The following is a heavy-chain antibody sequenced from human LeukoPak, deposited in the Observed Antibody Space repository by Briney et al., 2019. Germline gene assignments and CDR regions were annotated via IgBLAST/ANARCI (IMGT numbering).Heavy chain of an antibody. CDR1: GYTFTGYY. CDR2: INPNSGGT. D-gene: IGHD3-22*01. Sequence: ASVKVSCKASGYTFTGYYMHWVRQAPGQGLEWMRWINPNSGGTNYAQKFQGRVTMTRDTSISTAYMELSRLRSDDTAVYYCARTYPDSSGYYYDYWGQGTLVTVSS. CDR3: ARTYPDSSGYYYDY. J-gene: IGHJ4*02. V-gene: IGHV1-2*02.